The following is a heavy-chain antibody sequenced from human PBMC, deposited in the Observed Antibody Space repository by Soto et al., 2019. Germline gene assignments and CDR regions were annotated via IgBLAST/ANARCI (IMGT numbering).Heavy chain of an antibody. D-gene: IGHD4-17*01. CDR2: ISNGGSTV. V-gene: IGHV3-48*03. CDR3: ARMIWGDYGAYYFDY. CDR1: GFTFSSYE. J-gene: IGHJ4*02. Sequence: PGGSLRLSCAASGFTFSSYEMDWVRQAPGKGLEWVSYISNGGSTVYYADSVRGRFTISRDNAKNSLYLQMNSLRAEDTAVYYCARMIWGDYGAYYFDYWGQGTLVTVSS.